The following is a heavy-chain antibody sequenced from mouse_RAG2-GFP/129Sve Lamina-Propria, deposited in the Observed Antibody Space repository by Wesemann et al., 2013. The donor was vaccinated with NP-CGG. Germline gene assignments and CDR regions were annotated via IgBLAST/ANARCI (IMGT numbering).Heavy chain of an antibody. CDR1: GYTFTSYD. V-gene: IGHV1-55*01. CDR2: IYPGSGST. J-gene: IGHJ1*03. CDR3: ARGGYFDV. Sequence: QVQLQQSGPELVKPGASVKLSCKASGYTFTSYDINWVKQRPGQGLEWIGDIYPGSGSTNYNEKFKSKATLTVDTSSSTAYMQLSSLTSEDSAVYYCARGGYFDVWGTGTTVTVSS.